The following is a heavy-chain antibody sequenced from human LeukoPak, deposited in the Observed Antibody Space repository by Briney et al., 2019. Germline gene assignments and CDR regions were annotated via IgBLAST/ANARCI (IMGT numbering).Heavy chain of an antibody. CDR3: ARVLRQGGKLDY. Sequence: PSETLSLTCTVSGGSISSGGYYWSWIRQHPGKGLEWIGYIYYSGSTYYNPSLKSRVTISVDTSKNQFSLKLSSVTAADTAVYYCARVLRQGGKLDYWGQGTLVTVSS. V-gene: IGHV4-31*03. D-gene: IGHD4-17*01. CDR1: GGSISSGGYY. CDR2: IYYSGST. J-gene: IGHJ4*02.